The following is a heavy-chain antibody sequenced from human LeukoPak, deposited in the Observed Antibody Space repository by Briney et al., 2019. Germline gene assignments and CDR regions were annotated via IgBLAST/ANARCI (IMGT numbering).Heavy chain of an antibody. Sequence: SSQTLSLTCTVSGGSISSGNYYWSWIRQSPGKGLEWIGYIYYSGSVFYDPSLESRIIISLDTSKNQFSLKVTSLTAAGSAVYYCARKTRTWSNWFDPWGQGTLVTVSS. CDR1: GGSISSGNYY. J-gene: IGHJ5*02. V-gene: IGHV4-30-4*01. CDR2: IYYSGSV. D-gene: IGHD1-14*01. CDR3: ARKTRTWSNWFDP.